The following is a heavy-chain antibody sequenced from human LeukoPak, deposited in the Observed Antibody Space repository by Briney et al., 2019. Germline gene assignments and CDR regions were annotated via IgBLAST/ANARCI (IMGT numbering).Heavy chain of an antibody. V-gene: IGHV4-4*07. Sequence: SETLSLTCTVSGGSISSYYWSWIRQPAGKGLEWIGRIYTSGSTNYNPSLKSRVTMSVDTSKNQFSLKLSSVTAADTAVYYCARGYCSGGSCYGSPSNNWFDPWGQGTLVTVSS. CDR1: GGSISSYY. CDR2: IYTSGST. J-gene: IGHJ5*02. CDR3: ARGYCSGGSCYGSPSNNWFDP. D-gene: IGHD2-15*01.